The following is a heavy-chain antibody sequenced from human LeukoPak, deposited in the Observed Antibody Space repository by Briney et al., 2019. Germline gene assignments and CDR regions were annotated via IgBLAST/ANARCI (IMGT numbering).Heavy chain of an antibody. V-gene: IGHV3-23*01. J-gene: IGHJ3*01. D-gene: IGHD3-10*01. CDR3: AKDSYASGRPLHTFDV. CDR2: IRDTDGRT. CDR1: GFTLSSYA. Sequence: PGGSLRLSCAASGFTLSSYAMSWVRQTPGKGLECVSTIRDTDGRTYYADSVEGRFTISRDNSTNTLYLQMNSLRAGDTAIYYCAKDSYASGRPLHTFDVWGQGTMVTVSS.